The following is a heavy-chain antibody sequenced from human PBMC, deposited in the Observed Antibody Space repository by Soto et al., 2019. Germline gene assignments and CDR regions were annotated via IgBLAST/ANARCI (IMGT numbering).Heavy chain of an antibody. D-gene: IGHD3-3*01. CDR3: ARDLDFGVYYYYGMDV. Sequence: AGGSLRLSCAASGFTFSSYGMHWVRQAPGKGLEWVAVIWYDGSNKYYADSVKGRFTISRDNSKNTLYLQMNSLRAEDTAVYYCARDLDFGVYYYYGMDVWGQGTTVTVSS. CDR2: IWYDGSNK. CDR1: GFTFSSYG. V-gene: IGHV3-33*01. J-gene: IGHJ6*02.